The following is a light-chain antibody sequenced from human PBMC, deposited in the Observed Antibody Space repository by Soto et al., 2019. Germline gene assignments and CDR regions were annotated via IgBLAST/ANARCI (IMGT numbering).Light chain of an antibody. V-gene: IGLV2-18*02. CDR1: SSDVGSYNS. Sequence: QSALTQPPSVSGSPGQSVTISCTGTSSDVGSYNSVSWYQQPPGTVPKPMIYEVTNRPSGVPDRFSGSKSGNTASLTISGLQPEDEADYYCSSYTTSNTYVFGTGTKVTVL. CDR3: SSYTTSNTYV. CDR2: EVT. J-gene: IGLJ1*01.